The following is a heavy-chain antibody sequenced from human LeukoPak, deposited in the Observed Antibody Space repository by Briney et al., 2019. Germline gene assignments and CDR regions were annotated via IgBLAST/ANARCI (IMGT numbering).Heavy chain of an antibody. D-gene: IGHD5-24*01. V-gene: IGHV3-48*01. CDR2: ISSSSSTI. CDR1: GFTFSTYN. J-gene: IGHJ3*01. CDR3: VRDQPLWGTEKDGFDF. Sequence: PGGSLRLSCAASGFTFSTYNMNWVRQAPGKGLEWVSYISSSSSTIYYANSVKGRFTISRDNAKNSLYLQMNSLGVDDTAMYYCVRDQPLWGTEKDGFDFWGRGTKVTVSS.